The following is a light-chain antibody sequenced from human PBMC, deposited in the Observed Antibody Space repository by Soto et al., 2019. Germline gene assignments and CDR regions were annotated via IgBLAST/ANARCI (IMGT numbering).Light chain of an antibody. V-gene: IGKV3-20*01. J-gene: IGKJ2*01. CDR2: DAS. Sequence: EIVLTQSPGTLSLSPGERATLSCRASQSVSSSYLAWYQQKPGQAPMLLIYDASSRATGIPDRFSGSGSGTDFPLTISRLEPDDFPVYFWQHYGSSPYTFGQGTKLEIK. CDR1: QSVSSSY. CDR3: QHYGSSPYT.